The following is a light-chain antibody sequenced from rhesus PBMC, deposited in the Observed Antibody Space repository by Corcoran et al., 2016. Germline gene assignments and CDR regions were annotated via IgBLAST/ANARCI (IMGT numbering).Light chain of an antibody. V-gene: IGKV1-22*01. CDR1: QDINSW. CDR3: QQYNSSPT. Sequence: DIQMTQSPSSLSASVGDTVTITCRASQDINSWLAWYQQKAGKAPKLLIYTASSLQSGVPSRISGSGSGTNFTLTISGLQSEDSATYCCQQYNSSPTFGGGTKVEIK. CDR2: TAS. J-gene: IGKJ4*01.